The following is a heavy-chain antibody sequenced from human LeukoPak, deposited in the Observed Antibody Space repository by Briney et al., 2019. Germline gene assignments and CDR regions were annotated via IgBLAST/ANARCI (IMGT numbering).Heavy chain of an antibody. CDR2: ITSSSSYI. Sequence: GGSLRLSCAVSGFTFSSYSIHWVRQAPGRGLEWVSSITSSSSYIYYADSVKGRFTISRDNAKNSLYLQMNSLRAEDTAVYYCARDLRYCGGDCNWFDPWGQGTLVTVSS. CDR1: GFTFSSYS. J-gene: IGHJ5*02. V-gene: IGHV3-21*01. CDR3: ARDLRYCGGDCNWFDP. D-gene: IGHD2-21*02.